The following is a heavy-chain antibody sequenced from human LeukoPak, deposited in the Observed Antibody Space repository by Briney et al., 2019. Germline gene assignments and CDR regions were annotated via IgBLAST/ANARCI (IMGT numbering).Heavy chain of an antibody. J-gene: IGHJ5*02. Sequence: PGRSLRLSCAASGFTFDDYAMHWVRHAPGKGLEWVSGISWNSGSIGYADSVKGRFTISRDNAKNSLYLQMNSLRAEDTALYYCAKGNYGDYVVSWFDPWGQGTLVTVSS. D-gene: IGHD4-17*01. V-gene: IGHV3-9*01. CDR2: ISWNSGSI. CDR1: GFTFDDYA. CDR3: AKGNYGDYVVSWFDP.